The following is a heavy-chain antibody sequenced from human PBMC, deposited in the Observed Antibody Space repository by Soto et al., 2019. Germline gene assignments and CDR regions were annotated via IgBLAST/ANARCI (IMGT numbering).Heavy chain of an antibody. CDR3: AKSSSSSTFDY. V-gene: IGHV3-23*01. CDR2: ISGSDDST. J-gene: IGHJ4*02. CDR1: GFTFSSYA. Sequence: EVQLLESGGGLVQPGESLRLSCAASGFTFSSYAMSWVRQAPGKGLEWVSVISGSDDSTYYADSVKGRFTISRDNSKNTLYLQINSLRAEDTAVYYCAKSSSSSTFDYWGQGTLVTVSS. D-gene: IGHD6-6*01.